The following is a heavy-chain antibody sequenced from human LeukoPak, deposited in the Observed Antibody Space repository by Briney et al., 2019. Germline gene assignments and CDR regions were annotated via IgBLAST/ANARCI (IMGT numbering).Heavy chain of an antibody. CDR3: ARDFAMVRGVMSMGY. Sequence: GGSLRLSCAGSGFTFSSYDMNWVRQAPGKGLEWVSSISSSSSYIYYADSVKGRFTISRDNAKNSLYLQMNSLRAEDTAVYYCARDFAMVRGVMSMGYWGQGTLVTVSS. D-gene: IGHD3-10*01. V-gene: IGHV3-21*01. CDR1: GFTFSSYD. J-gene: IGHJ4*02. CDR2: ISSSSSYI.